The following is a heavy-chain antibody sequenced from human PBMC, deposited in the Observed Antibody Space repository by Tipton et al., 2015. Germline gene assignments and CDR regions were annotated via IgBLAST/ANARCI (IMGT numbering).Heavy chain of an antibody. J-gene: IGHJ4*02. CDR2: IYYSGST. CDR3: ARHSVAKKVLDY. V-gene: IGHV4-31*03. D-gene: IGHD6-19*01. Sequence: TLSLTCTVSGGSISNGGYYLTWIRQHPGKGLEWIGYIYYSGSTYYSPSLKSRVTISVDTSMDQFSLRLTSVTAADTAVYYCARHSVAKKVLDYWGQGTLVTVSS. CDR1: GGSISNGGYY.